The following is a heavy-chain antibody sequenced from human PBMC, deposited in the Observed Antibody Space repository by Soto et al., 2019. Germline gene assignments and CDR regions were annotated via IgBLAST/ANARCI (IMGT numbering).Heavy chain of an antibody. V-gene: IGHV6-1*01. CDR1: GASVSSNSGA. CDR2: TYYRSTWYN. J-gene: IGHJ4*02. Sequence: SQTLSLTCAISGASVSSNSGAWNWIRQSQSRGLEWLGRTYYRSTWYNEYAVSVKSRITIKPDTSKNQFSLQMNSLRDEDTAVYYCATTVYYYDTSGLYWGQGTLVTVSS. CDR3: ATTVYYYDTSGLY. D-gene: IGHD3-22*01.